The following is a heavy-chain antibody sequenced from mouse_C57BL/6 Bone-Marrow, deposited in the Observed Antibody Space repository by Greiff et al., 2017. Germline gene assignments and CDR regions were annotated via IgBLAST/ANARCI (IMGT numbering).Heavy chain of an antibody. V-gene: IGHV5-12*01. CDR3: ARDDSFDY. CDR2: ISNGGGST. CDR1: GFTFSDYY. Sequence: EVLLEESGGGLVQPGGSLKLSCAASGFTFSDYYMYWVRQTPGKRLEWVAYISNGGGSTYYTDTVKGRFNISRDNAKNNLYLQMSHLMSEDTTMYYCARDDSFDYWGQGTTLTVSS. D-gene: IGHD2-12*01. J-gene: IGHJ2*01.